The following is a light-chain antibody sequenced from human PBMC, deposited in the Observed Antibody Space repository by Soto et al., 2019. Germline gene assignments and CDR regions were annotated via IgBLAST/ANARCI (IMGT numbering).Light chain of an antibody. CDR1: QSISSW. J-gene: IGKJ1*01. CDR2: KAP. CDR3: QQYNSYSWT. V-gene: IGKV1-5*03. Sequence: DIQMTQSPSPLSASVGDRVTITCRASQSISSWLAWYQHKPGKAPKLLIYKAPSLESGVPSRFSGSGSGTEFTLTISSLQPDDFATYYCQQYNSYSWTFGQGTKVEIK.